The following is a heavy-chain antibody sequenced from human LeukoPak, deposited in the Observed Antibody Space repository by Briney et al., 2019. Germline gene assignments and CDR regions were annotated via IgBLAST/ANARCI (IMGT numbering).Heavy chain of an antibody. Sequence: GRSLRLSCAASGFTFDDYAMHWVRHAPGKGLVWVSRINGDGSETIHADSVKGRFTISRDNAKNTLYLQMNSLRTEDTAVYYCARVRRGDDFNPFDYWGQGTLVTVSS. D-gene: IGHD3-16*01. V-gene: IGHV3-74*01. CDR3: ARVRRGDDFNPFDY. J-gene: IGHJ4*02. CDR2: INGDGSET. CDR1: GFTFDDYA.